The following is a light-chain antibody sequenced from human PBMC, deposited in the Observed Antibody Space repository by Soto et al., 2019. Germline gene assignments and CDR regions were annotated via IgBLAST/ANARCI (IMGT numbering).Light chain of an antibody. Sequence: QSVLTQPPSASGTPGQRVTISCSGSSSNIGSNAVSWYQHFPGTATKVLIYSDDQRPSGVPDRFSGSKSGTSASLAISGLRAEDEADYFRAAWGDSLNTWVFGGGTQLTVL. J-gene: IGLJ3*02. CDR2: SDD. CDR1: SSNIGSNA. CDR3: AAWGDSLNTWV. V-gene: IGLV1-44*01.